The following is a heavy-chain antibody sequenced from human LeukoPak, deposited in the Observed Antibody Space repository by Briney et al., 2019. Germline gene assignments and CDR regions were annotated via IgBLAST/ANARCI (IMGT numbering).Heavy chain of an antibody. V-gene: IGHV3-53*01. CDR3: ARHSSSWYFAFDI. CDR1: GFTVSSNY. CDR2: IYSGGST. J-gene: IGHJ3*02. Sequence: PGGSLRLSCEASGFTVSSNYMSWVRQAPGKGLEWVSVIYSGGSTYYADSVKGRFTISRDNSKNTLYLQMNSLRAEDTAVYYCARHSSSWYFAFDIWGQGTMVTVSS. D-gene: IGHD6-13*01.